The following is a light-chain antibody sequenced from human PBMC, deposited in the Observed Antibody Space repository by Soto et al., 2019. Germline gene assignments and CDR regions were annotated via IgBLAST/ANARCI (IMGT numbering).Light chain of an antibody. J-gene: IGKJ2*01. V-gene: IGKV3D-15*01. CDR3: QQYNNWPPYT. Sequence: EIVMTQSPATLSVSPGERATLSCRASQSVSSNLAWYQQKPGQAPRLLIYGASTSATGIPARFSGSGSVTEFTLTISSLQSEDVAVYYCQQYNNWPPYTVGQGTKLEIK. CDR2: GAS. CDR1: QSVSSN.